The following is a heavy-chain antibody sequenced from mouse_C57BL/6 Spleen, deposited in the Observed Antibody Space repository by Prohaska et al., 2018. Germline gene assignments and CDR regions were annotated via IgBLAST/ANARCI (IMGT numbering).Heavy chain of an antibody. Sequence: SCKASGYTFTDYNMHWVKQSHGKSLEWIGYINPNNGGTSYNQKFKGKATLTVNKSSSTAYMELRSLTSEDSAVYYCARSDGYFYYYAMDYWGQGTSVTVSS. J-gene: IGHJ4*01. CDR2: INPNNGGT. CDR1: GYTFTDYN. CDR3: ARSDGYFYYYAMDY. V-gene: IGHV1-22*01. D-gene: IGHD2-3*01.